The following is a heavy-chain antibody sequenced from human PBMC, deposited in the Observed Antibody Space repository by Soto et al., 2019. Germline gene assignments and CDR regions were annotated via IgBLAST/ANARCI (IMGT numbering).Heavy chain of an antibody. D-gene: IGHD3-10*01. J-gene: IGHJ4*02. V-gene: IGHV1-18*01. CDR2: ISAYNGNT. CDR3: ARELIYGSGSYY. Sequence: QVQLVQSGAEVKKPGASVKVSCKASGYTFTSYGISWVRQAPGQGLEWMGWISAYNGNTNYAQKRQGRVTMTPDTSTSTAHRKLRSLSSDDTAVYYCARELIYGSGSYYWGQGTLVTVSS. CDR1: GYTFTSYG.